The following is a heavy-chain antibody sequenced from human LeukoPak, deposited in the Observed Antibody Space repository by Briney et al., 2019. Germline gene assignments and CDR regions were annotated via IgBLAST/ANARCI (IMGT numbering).Heavy chain of an antibody. D-gene: IGHD6-19*01. J-gene: IGHJ1*01. Sequence: PGRSLRLSCAASGFTFSSYAMHWVRQAPGKGLEWVAVISYDGSNKYYADSVKGRFTISRDNSKNTLYLQMNSLGAEDTAVYYCAREHVAGKGSYFQHWGQGTLVTVSS. CDR3: AREHVAGKGSYFQH. CDR1: GFTFSSYA. V-gene: IGHV3-30*04. CDR2: ISYDGSNK.